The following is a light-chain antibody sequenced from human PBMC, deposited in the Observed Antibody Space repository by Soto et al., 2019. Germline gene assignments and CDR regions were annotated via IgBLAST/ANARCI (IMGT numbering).Light chain of an antibody. CDR1: QSVSSNY. V-gene: IGKV3-20*01. J-gene: IGKJ4*01. CDR2: GPT. CDR3: QQYGSVPLS. Sequence: IVLTQSPGTLSLSPGESATLSCRASQSVSSNYLAWSQQKPGQAPRLLIYGPTSRANGIPDRFRGSGSGTDFTLTISRVEPEDFAVYYCQQYGSVPLSFGGGAKVEIK.